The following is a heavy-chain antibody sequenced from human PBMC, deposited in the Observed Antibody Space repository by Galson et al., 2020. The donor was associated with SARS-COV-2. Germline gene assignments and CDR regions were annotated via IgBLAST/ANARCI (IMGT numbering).Heavy chain of an antibody. Sequence: ASVKVSCQASGYTFTSYYIHWVRQAPGQGLEWMGLINPSGGGTTYAQKFQGRVTMTRDTSTSTVYMELSSLRSEDTAVYYCARDSQGGNDYNYLLFWGQGTLVTVSS. CDR3: ARDSQGGNDYNYLLF. D-gene: IGHD4-4*01. CDR1: GYTFTSYY. J-gene: IGHJ4*02. V-gene: IGHV1-46*01. CDR2: INPSGGGT.